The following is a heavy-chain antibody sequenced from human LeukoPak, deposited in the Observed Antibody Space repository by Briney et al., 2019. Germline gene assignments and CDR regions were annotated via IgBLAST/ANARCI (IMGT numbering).Heavy chain of an antibody. CDR3: AKDSRGWQWVAEFDY. V-gene: IGHV3-7*03. CDR1: GFTFSSYW. J-gene: IGHJ4*02. D-gene: IGHD6-19*01. Sequence: GGSLRLSCAASGFTFSSYWMSWVRQAPGEGLEWVANIKQDGSEKYYVDSVKGRFTISRDNSRNTLSLQMTSLRAEDTAVYYCAKDSRGWQWVAEFDYWGQGTLVSVSS. CDR2: IKQDGSEK.